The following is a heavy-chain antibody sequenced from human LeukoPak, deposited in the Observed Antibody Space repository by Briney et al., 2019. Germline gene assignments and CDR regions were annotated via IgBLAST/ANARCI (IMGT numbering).Heavy chain of an antibody. D-gene: IGHD4-11*01. Sequence: GGSLRLSCAASGFXFSYYAISWVRQAPGKGLQWVSAISGTGGSTHYADSVKGRFTISRDNSKNTLYLQMNSLRAEDTAVYYCADSNYWYPNDYWGQGTLVTVSA. CDR1: GFXFSYYA. CDR2: ISGTGGST. V-gene: IGHV3-23*01. J-gene: IGHJ4*02. CDR3: ADSNYWYPNDY.